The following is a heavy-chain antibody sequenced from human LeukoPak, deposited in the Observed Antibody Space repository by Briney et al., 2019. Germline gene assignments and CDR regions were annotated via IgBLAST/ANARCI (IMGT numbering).Heavy chain of an antibody. D-gene: IGHD6-19*01. V-gene: IGHV3-30*02. CDR3: AKVGFGWYQIDY. J-gene: IGHJ4*02. Sequence: GGSLRFSCATSGFTLSIYGMHWVRQAPGKGLEWVAFIRYDGTSQYYTDSVKGRFTISRDNSMNTMYLQMSSLRVEDTAVYYCAKVGFGWYQIDYWGQGTLVTVSS. CDR2: IRYDGTSQ. CDR1: GFTLSIYG.